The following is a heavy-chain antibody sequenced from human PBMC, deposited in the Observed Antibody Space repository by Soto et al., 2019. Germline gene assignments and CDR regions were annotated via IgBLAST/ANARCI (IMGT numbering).Heavy chain of an antibody. Sequence: GGSLRLSCAASGFTFSSYGMHWVRQAPGKGLEWVAVIWYDGSNKYYADSVKGRFTISRDNSKNTLYLQMNSLRAEDTAVYYCARDRSGVDYYYMDVWGKGTTVTVSS. D-gene: IGHD3-3*01. CDR3: ARDRSGVDYYYMDV. V-gene: IGHV3-33*01. CDR1: GFTFSSYG. J-gene: IGHJ6*03. CDR2: IWYDGSNK.